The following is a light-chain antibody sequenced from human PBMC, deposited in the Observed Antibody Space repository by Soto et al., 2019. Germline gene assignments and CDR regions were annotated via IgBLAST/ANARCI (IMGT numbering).Light chain of an antibody. CDR3: QQRSNWTIT. CDR1: QSVSSY. V-gene: IGKV3-11*01. J-gene: IGKJ5*01. Sequence: EIVLTQSPATLSLSPGERATLSCRTSQSVSSYFAWYQQKPGRAPRLLIYDASSRATGIPARFIGSGSGTDFTLTISSLEPEDFAVYYCQQRSNWTITVGQGTRLEIK. CDR2: DAS.